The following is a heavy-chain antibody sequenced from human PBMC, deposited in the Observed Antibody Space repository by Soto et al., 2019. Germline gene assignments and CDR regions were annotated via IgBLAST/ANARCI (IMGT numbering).Heavy chain of an antibody. D-gene: IGHD5-18*01. J-gene: IGHJ4*02. Sequence: QVQLQESGPGLVKPSQTLSLTCTVSGGSISSGDYYWSWIRQPPGKGLEWIGYIYYSGSTYYNPSLNSRVTMSADTSKTQFSLTLSSVTAADTAVYYCASNSYGYIFSDYWGQGTLVTVSS. V-gene: IGHV4-30-4*01. CDR3: ASNSYGYIFSDY. CDR2: IYYSGST. CDR1: GGSISSGDYY.